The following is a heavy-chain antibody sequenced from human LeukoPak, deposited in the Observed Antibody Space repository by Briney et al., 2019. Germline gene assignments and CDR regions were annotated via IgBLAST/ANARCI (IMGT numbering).Heavy chain of an antibody. CDR2: ISYDGSNK. CDR1: GFTFSSYA. CDR3: ARDLPYYYDSSGYFANFDY. D-gene: IGHD3-22*01. J-gene: IGHJ4*02. V-gene: IGHV3-30-3*01. Sequence: GGSLRLSCAASGFTFSSYAMHWVRQAPGKGLEWVAVISYDGSNKYYADSVKGRFTISGDNSKNTLYLQMNSLRAEDTTVYYCARDLPYYYDSSGYFANFDYWGQGTLVTVSS.